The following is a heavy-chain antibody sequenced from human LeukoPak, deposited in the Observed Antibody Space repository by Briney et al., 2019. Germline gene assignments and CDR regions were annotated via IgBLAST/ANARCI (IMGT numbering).Heavy chain of an antibody. Sequence: SETLSLTCTVSGGSISSGNYFWGWIRQPPGNGLEWIGNIYYSGNIHYNPSLKSRVTISVDTSKNQFSLNLSSVTAADTAVYYCARSYYDSSGRPGYWGQGTLVTVSS. CDR1: GGSISSGNYF. CDR3: ARSYYDSSGRPGY. D-gene: IGHD3-22*01. V-gene: IGHV4-39*01. CDR2: IYYSGNI. J-gene: IGHJ4*02.